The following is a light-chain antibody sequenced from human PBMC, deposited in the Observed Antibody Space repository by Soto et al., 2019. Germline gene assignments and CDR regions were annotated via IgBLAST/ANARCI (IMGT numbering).Light chain of an antibody. CDR1: SSDVGTYHY. CDR2: DVS. J-gene: IGLJ3*02. Sequence: QSVLTQPPSASGSPGQSVTISCTGTSSDVGTYHYVSWYQQHPGKAPKLLIYDVSKRPSGVPDRFSGSKSGKTASLTVSGLQSEDEADYYCISYGRSSLWVFGVGTKLTVL. V-gene: IGLV2-8*01. CDR3: ISYGRSSLWV.